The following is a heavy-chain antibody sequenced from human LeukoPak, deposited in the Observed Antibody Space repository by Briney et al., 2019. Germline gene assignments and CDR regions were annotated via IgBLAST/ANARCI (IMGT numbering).Heavy chain of an antibody. CDR2: INNDGSRT. V-gene: IGHV3-74*01. CDR1: GFTFTSYW. Sequence: GGSLRLSCAASGFTFTSYWMHWVRQAPGKGLEWVSRINNDGSRTSYADSVKGRFTISRDNSKNTLYLQMNSLGADDTAVYYCAVGGQIMLTLGAFDYWGQGTLVTVSS. D-gene: IGHD3-16*01. CDR3: AVGGQIMLTLGAFDY. J-gene: IGHJ4*02.